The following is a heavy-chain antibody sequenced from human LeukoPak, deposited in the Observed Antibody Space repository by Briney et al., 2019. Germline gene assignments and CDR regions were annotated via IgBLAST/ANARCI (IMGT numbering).Heavy chain of an antibody. CDR3: ARGGGSGSYWGYFDN. Sequence: ASVKVSCKASGYTFTGYYIYWVRQAPGQGLEWMGWINPVSGGTNYAQKFQGTVTMTRDTSVSTGYMELSSLTSDDTAVYYCARGGGSGSYWGYFDNWGQGTLVTVSS. CDR2: INPVSGGT. CDR1: GYTFTGYY. D-gene: IGHD3-10*01. J-gene: IGHJ4*02. V-gene: IGHV1-2*02.